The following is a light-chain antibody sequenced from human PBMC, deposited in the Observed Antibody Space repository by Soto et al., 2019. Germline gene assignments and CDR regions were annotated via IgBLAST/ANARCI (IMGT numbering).Light chain of an antibody. V-gene: IGKV3-15*01. J-gene: IGKJ4*01. CDR1: QSVNSN. Sequence: EIVMTQCPATLSVSPGEGATLSCRASQSVNSNLAWYQQKPGQAPRLLIYGASTRATGIPGRFSGSGSGAEFTLTISSLQSEDFAIYYCQHYNAWPLTFGGGTKVDIK. CDR2: GAS. CDR3: QHYNAWPLT.